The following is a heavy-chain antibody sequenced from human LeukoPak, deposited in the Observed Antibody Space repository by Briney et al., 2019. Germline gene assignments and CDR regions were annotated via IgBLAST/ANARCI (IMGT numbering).Heavy chain of an antibody. CDR2: ISYDGSNK. Sequence: GGSLRLSCAASGFTFSNAWMSWVRQAPGKGLEWVAVISYDGSNKYYADSVKGRFTISRDNSKSTLYLQMNSLRAEDTAVYYCARDRTTRKFDYWGQGTLVTVSS. V-gene: IGHV3-30*01. D-gene: IGHD1-7*01. CDR1: GFTFSNAW. J-gene: IGHJ4*02. CDR3: ARDRTTRKFDY.